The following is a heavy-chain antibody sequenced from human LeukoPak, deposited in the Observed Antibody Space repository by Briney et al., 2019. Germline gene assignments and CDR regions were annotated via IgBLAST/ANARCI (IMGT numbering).Heavy chain of an antibody. Sequence: GGTLRLSCAASGFTFSNYGMNWVRQAPGKGLEWVSAISYSGGSTYYADSVKGRFTISRDNSKNTLYLQMKSLRAEDTAVYYCAKGGGYEAQYYYYYLDVWGKGTTVAISS. V-gene: IGHV3-23*01. D-gene: IGHD5-12*01. CDR2: ISYSGGST. J-gene: IGHJ6*03. CDR3: AKGGGYEAQYYYYYLDV. CDR1: GFTFSNYG.